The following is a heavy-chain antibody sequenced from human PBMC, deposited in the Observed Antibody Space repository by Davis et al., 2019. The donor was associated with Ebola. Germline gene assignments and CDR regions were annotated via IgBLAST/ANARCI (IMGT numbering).Heavy chain of an antibody. CDR2: INHSGRT. J-gene: IGHJ4*02. CDR1: GGSFSGYY. V-gene: IGHV4-34*01. CDR3: AARYSSGWYPFSFDY. Sequence: SETLSLICAVYGGSFSGYYWSWIRQPPGKGLEWIGEINHSGRTNYNPSLKSRVTISVDTSKNQFSLKLSSVTAADTAVYYCAARYSSGWYPFSFDYWGQGTLVTVSS. D-gene: IGHD6-19*01.